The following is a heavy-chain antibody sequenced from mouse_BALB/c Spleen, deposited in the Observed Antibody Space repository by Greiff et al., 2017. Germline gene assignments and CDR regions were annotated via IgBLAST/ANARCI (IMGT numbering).Heavy chain of an antibody. CDR1: GFTFSSYG. D-gene: IGHD1-1*02. J-gene: IGHJ3*01. Sequence: EVKLMESGGDLVKPGGSLKLSCAASGFTFSSYGMSWVRQTPDKRLEWVATISSGGSYTYYPDSVKGRFTISRDNAKNTLYLQMSSLKSEDTAMYYCARQTGGSYWFAYWGQGTLVTVSA. V-gene: IGHV5-6*01. CDR2: ISSGGSYT. CDR3: ARQTGGSYWFAY.